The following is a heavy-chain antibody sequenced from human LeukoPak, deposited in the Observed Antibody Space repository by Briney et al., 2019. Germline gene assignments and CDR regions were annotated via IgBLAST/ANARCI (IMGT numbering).Heavy chain of an antibody. V-gene: IGHV3-23*01. CDR1: GFPFSSYA. CDR2: ISGSSGLT. J-gene: IGHJ6*02. CDR3: AKDLNSYDFWNGPGTYYGMDV. Sequence: PGGSLRLSCAASGFPFSSYAMTWVRQAPGKGLEWVSAISGSSGLTYFADSVKGRFTVSRDNSKNTMYLQMNSLRAEDTATYHCAKDLNSYDFWNGPGTYYGMDVWGQGTTVTVSS. D-gene: IGHD3-3*01.